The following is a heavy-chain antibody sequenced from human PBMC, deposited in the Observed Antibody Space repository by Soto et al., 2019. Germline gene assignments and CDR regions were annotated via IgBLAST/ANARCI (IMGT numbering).Heavy chain of an antibody. D-gene: IGHD5-18*01. CDR3: ARVEMVTIVAFDI. V-gene: IGHV4-30-2*01. Sequence: QLQLQESGSGLVKPSQTLSLTCAVSGGSISSGGYSWSWIRQPPGKGLEWIGYMYHSGSTYYNPSLKSRVTISVDMSKNQFSLKLSSVTAADTAVYYCARVEMVTIVAFDIWGQGTMVTVSS. CDR1: GGSISSGGYS. J-gene: IGHJ3*02. CDR2: MYHSGST.